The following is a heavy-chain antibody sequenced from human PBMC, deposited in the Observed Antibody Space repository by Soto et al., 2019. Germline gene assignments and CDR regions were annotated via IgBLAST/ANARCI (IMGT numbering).Heavy chain of an antibody. CDR1: GYSFSSFY. V-gene: IGHV1-46*01. J-gene: IGHJ6*02. CDR3: ARGAGGMDV. Sequence: QVQLVQSGAEVKKPGASVKVFCKASGYSFSSFYMHWVRQAPGQGLEWMGIINPGGGSTSYAQKFQGRVTMSRDTSTSTVYMELSGLRDEDTAVDYCARGAGGMDVWGQGTTVTVSS. CDR2: INPGGGST.